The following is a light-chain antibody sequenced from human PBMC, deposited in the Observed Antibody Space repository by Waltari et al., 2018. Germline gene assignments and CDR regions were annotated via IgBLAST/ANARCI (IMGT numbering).Light chain of an antibody. CDR1: QTIHNY. J-gene: IGKJ3*01. V-gene: IGKV1-39*01. CDR2: AAS. Sequence: DIQMTQSPPSLAASVGDSVNITCRASQTIHNYLNWYQQRPGKAPKLLISAASSLQSGVPSRFSGSGSGTDFALTISSLQPEDFASYHCQETYTTLFTFGPGTKVEIK. CDR3: QETYTTLFT.